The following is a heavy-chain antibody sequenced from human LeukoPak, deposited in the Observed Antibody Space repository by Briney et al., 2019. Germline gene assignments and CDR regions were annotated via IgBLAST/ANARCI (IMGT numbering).Heavy chain of an antibody. V-gene: IGHV3-23*01. D-gene: IGHD3-3*01. J-gene: IGHJ4*02. Sequence: GGSLRLSCAASGFTFSSYAMSWVRQAPGKGLEWVSAISGSGGSTYYADSVKGRFTISRDNAKNSLYLQMNSLRAEDTAVYYCARDHKPTIFGVVIYFDYWGQGTLVTVSS. CDR3: ARDHKPTIFGVVIYFDY. CDR2: ISGSGGST. CDR1: GFTFSSYA.